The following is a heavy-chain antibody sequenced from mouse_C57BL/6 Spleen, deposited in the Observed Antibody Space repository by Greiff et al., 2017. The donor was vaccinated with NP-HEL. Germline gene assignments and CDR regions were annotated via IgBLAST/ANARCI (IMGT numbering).Heavy chain of an antibody. Sequence: EVQLQQSGPELVKPGASVKIPCKASGYTFTDYNMDWVKQSHGKSLEWIGDINPNNGGTIYNQKFKGKATLTVDKSSSTAYMELRSLTAEDTAAYYCARRADWAFAYWGQGTLVTVSA. CDR1: GYTFTDYN. J-gene: IGHJ3*01. CDR3: ARRADWAFAY. CDR2: INPNNGGT. D-gene: IGHD4-1*01. V-gene: IGHV1-18*01.